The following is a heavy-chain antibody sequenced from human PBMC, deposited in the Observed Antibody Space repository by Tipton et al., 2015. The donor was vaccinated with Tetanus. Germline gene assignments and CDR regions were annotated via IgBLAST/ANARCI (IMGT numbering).Heavy chain of an antibody. CDR1: GGSVSSGGFS. V-gene: IGHV4-61*08. J-gene: IGHJ4*02. CDR3: ARANYNFPKKGPFDS. CDR2: ISYSGST. Sequence: TLSLTCDVSGGSVSSGGFSWNWIRQPPGRGLEWLAYISYSGSTNSNYALKSRITISRDTSKNQISLKLTSVTAADTAVYYCARANYNFPKKGPFDSWGQGTLVIVSS. D-gene: IGHD3-3*01.